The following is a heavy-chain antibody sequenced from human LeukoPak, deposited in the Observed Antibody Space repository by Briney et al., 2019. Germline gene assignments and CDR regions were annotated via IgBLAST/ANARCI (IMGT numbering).Heavy chain of an antibody. CDR3: ARGSDSGSYPYYYYMDV. V-gene: IGHV4-59*01. CDR1: GGSISSYY. Sequence: SETLSLTCTVSGGSISSYYWSWIRQPPGKRLEWIGYIYYSGSTNYNPSLKSRVTISVDTSKNQFSLKLSSVTAADTAVYYCARGSDSGSYPYYYYMDVWGKGTTVTVSS. CDR2: IYYSGST. D-gene: IGHD1-26*01. J-gene: IGHJ6*03.